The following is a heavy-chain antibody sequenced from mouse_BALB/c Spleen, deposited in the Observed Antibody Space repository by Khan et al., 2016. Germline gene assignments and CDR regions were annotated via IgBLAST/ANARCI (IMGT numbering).Heavy chain of an antibody. Sequence: EVQLQESGPGLVKPSQSLSLTCTVTGYSITSDYAWNWIRQFPGNKLEWMGYISYSGSTSYNPSLKSRISITRDTSKNQFFLQLNSVTTEDTATYDCARSGFAYWGQGTLVTVSA. CDR2: ISYSGST. J-gene: IGHJ3*01. CDR1: GYSITSDYA. CDR3: ARSGFAY. V-gene: IGHV3-2*02.